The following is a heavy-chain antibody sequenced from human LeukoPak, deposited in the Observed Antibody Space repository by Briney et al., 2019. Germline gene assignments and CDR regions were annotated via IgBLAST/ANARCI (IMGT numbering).Heavy chain of an antibody. CDR1: GFTFSSYS. CDR2: ISSSSRYI. D-gene: IGHD2-15*01. Sequence: PGGSLRLSCAASGFTFSSYSMNWVRQAPGKGLEWVSTISSSSRYIYFADSVKGRFTISRDNAKNSLYLQMNSLRAEDTAVYYCVKDYCSGGSCIDAFDFWGQGTMVTVSS. V-gene: IGHV3-21*01. J-gene: IGHJ3*01. CDR3: VKDYCSGGSCIDAFDF.